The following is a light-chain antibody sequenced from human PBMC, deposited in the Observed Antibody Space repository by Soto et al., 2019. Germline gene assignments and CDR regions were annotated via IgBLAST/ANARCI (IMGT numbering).Light chain of an antibody. Sequence: QSALTQPRSVSGSPGQSVTISCTGTSNDVGGYNYVSWYQQHPGKAPKLMIYDVSKRPSGVPDRFSGSKSGNTASLTISGLQAEDEADYSCCSYAGSYTWVFGGGTKLTVL. V-gene: IGLV2-11*01. CDR2: DVS. J-gene: IGLJ3*02. CDR3: CSYAGSYTWV. CDR1: SNDVGGYNY.